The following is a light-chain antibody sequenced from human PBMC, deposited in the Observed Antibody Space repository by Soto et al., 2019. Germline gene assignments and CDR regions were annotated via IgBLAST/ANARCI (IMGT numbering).Light chain of an antibody. J-gene: IGLJ2*01. CDR3: GTWDSSLSAV. CDR2: DNN. CDR1: SSNIGNNY. Sequence: QSVLTQPPSVSAAPGQKVTISCSGSSSNIGNNYVSWYQQLPGTAPKLLIYDNNKRPSGIPDRFSGSKSGTSATLGITGLQTGDEADYYCGTWDSSLSAVFGGETKVTVL. V-gene: IGLV1-51*01.